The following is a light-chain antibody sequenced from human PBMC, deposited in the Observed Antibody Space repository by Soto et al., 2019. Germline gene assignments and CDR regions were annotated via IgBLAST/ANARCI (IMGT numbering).Light chain of an antibody. CDR2: SNN. J-gene: IGLJ2*01. V-gene: IGLV1-44*01. CDR1: SFNVGGNT. CDR3: AAWDDSLNGVV. Sequence: QCVLTQPPSAYGTPGQRVTISCSRSSFNVGGNTVNWYQQVTGTAPKLLINSNNQRPSGVPDRFSGSKSGTSASLAISGLQSEDEADYYCAAWDDSLNGVVFGGGTKVTV.